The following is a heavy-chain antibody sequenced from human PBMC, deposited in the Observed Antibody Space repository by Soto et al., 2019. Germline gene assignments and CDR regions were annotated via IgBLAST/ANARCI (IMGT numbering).Heavy chain of an antibody. J-gene: IGHJ6*02. CDR2: IYSSWSA. V-gene: IGHV4-61*08. CDR3: ARGFSSVSMDA. D-gene: IGHD6-19*01. CDR1: GDSVSSGGYY. Sequence: SETLSLTCTVSGDSVSSGGYYWSWIRQPPGKGLEWIGYIYSSWSANYNPSLKSRVTISRDTSKNQISLKVASVTAADTAGYYCARGFSSVSMDAWGQGTTVTVSS.